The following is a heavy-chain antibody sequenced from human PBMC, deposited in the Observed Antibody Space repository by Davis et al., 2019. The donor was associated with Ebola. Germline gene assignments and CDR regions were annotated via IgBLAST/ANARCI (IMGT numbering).Heavy chain of an antibody. D-gene: IGHD4-17*01. CDR1: DFTLTNYG. V-gene: IGHV1-18*01. J-gene: IGHJ6*02. Sequence: ASVKVSCKASDFTLTNYGITWVRQAPGQGLEWLGWIGGHQGNTHYAQKVQDRVTMTRDRSTDTAYMELRGLRYDDTAVYYCARGADYGLTSWYYYGMDVWGQGTTVTVSS. CDR2: IGGHQGNT. CDR3: ARGADYGLTSWYYYGMDV.